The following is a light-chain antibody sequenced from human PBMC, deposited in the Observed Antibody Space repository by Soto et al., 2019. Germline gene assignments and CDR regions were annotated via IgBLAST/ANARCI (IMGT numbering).Light chain of an antibody. Sequence: DIQMTQSPSSLSASVGDTVTITCRASQSISLFLNWYQQKPGKAPKLLIYAASSLQSGVPSRFSGNGSGTDFTLTISSLQPEDFATYCRHQTDSIPETFGQGTKVEIK. CDR2: AAS. J-gene: IGKJ1*01. V-gene: IGKV1-39*01. CDR3: HQTDSIPET. CDR1: QSISLF.